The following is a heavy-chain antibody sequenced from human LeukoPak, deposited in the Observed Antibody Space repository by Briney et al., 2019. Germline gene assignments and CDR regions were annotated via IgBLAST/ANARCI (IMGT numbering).Heavy chain of an antibody. J-gene: IGHJ4*02. CDR1: GYSFTMYY. D-gene: IGHD5-24*01. V-gene: IGHV1-46*01. CDR3: ATDGALGGLHTYYFDY. Sequence: ASVKVSCKASGYSFTMYYIHWVRQAPGQGLEWMGIINPSGGSTSFAQKFQGRVTMTEDTPTDTAYMELSSLRSEDTAVYYCATDGALGGLHTYYFDYWGQGTLVTVSS. CDR2: INPSGGST.